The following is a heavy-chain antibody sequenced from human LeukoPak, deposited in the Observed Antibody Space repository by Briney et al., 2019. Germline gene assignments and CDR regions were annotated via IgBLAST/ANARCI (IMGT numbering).Heavy chain of an antibody. CDR2: INHSGST. CDR3: ARAKWFGELFDY. CDR1: GGSFSGYY. D-gene: IGHD3-10*01. J-gene: IGHJ4*02. Sequence: SETLSLTCAVYGGSFSGYYWSWIRQPPGKGLEWIGEINHSGSTNYNPSLKSRVTISVDTSKNQFSLKLSSVTAADTAVYYCARAKWFGELFDYWGQGTLVTVSS. V-gene: IGHV4-34*01.